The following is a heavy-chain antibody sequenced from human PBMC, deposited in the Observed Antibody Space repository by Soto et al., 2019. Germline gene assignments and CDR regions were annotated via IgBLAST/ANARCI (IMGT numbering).Heavy chain of an antibody. CDR1: GYTFTSYY. J-gene: IGHJ4*02. CDR3: ARDIRYSSGHRWDY. D-gene: IGHD5-18*01. CDR2: INPSGGST. Sequence: QVQLVQSGAEVKKPGASVKVSCKASGYTFTSYYMHWVRQAPGQGLEWMGIINPSGGSTSYAQKFRGRVAMSRDTSTSTVYMQLSSLRSEDTAVYYCARDIRYSSGHRWDYRGQGTLVAVAS. V-gene: IGHV1-46*01.